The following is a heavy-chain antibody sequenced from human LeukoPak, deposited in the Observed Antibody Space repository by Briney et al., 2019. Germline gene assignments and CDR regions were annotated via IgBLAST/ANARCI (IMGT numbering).Heavy chain of an antibody. V-gene: IGHV3-48*03. CDR2: ISSSGSTI. Sequence: GGSLRLSCAASGFTFSSYEMNWVRQAPGKGLEWVSYISSSGSTIYYADSVKGRLTISRDNAKNSLYLQMNSLRAEDTAVYYCARDCAGSCYALVTDAFDIWGQGTMVTVSS. CDR3: ARDCAGSCYALVTDAFDI. J-gene: IGHJ3*02. CDR1: GFTFSSYE. D-gene: IGHD2-15*01.